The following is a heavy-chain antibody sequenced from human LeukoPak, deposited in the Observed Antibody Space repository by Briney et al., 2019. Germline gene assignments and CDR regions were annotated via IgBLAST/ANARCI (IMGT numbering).Heavy chain of an antibody. V-gene: IGHV3-74*01. CDR3: VRDFRSADY. CDR1: GFTFSAYH. CDR2: ICPDGTVT. J-gene: IGHJ4*02. Sequence: GGSLRLSCASSGFTFSAYHMHWVRQAPGKGPMWVSRICPDGTVTNYADSVKARFIISRDNARNTVYLQMNSLRVEDTAVYYCVRDFRSADYWGQGTLVTVSS.